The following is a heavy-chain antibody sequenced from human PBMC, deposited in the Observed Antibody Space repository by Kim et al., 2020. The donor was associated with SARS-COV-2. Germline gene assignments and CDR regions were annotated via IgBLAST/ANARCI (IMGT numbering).Heavy chain of an antibody. V-gene: IGHV3-53*01. CDR2: IFRGGST. D-gene: IGHD5-18*01. Sequence: GGSLRLSCAASGLTVTSNHMTWIRQAPGKGLEWVSVIFRGGSTYYAASVQGRFTISRDYSTNTLSLQMNSLRVEDTAFYYCARVPVGDGYGFFDFWGQGT. J-gene: IGHJ4*02. CDR1: GLTVTSNH. CDR3: ARVPVGDGYGFFDF.